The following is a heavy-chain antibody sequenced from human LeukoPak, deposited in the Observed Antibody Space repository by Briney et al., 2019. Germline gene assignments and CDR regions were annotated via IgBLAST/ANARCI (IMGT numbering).Heavy chain of an antibody. CDR2: ISAYNGNT. Sequence: ASVKVSCKASGYTFTSYGISWVRQAPGQGLEWMGWISAYNGNTNYAQKFQGRVTMTRDTSITTAYMELNRLRSDDTAVYYCARDSSGSPAFDIWGQGTMVTVSS. D-gene: IGHD1-26*01. V-gene: IGHV1-18*01. J-gene: IGHJ3*02. CDR1: GYTFTSYG. CDR3: ARDSSGSPAFDI.